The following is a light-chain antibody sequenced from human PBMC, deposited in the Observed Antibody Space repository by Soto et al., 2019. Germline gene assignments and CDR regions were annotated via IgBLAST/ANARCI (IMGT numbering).Light chain of an antibody. CDR3: QQYYDSPLT. J-gene: IGKJ4*01. CDR2: WAS. CDR1: QSVLYSSNNKNY. V-gene: IGKV4-1*01. Sequence: DIVMTQSPDSLAVSLGERATINCKSSQSVLYSSNNKNYLTWYQQKPGQPPKLLISWASTRESGVPERFSGSGSGTDFTLTISSLQAEDVVVYYCQQYYDSPLTFGGGTKVEIQ.